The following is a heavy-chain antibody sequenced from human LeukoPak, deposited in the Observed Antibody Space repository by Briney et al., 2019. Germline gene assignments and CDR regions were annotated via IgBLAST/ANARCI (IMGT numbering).Heavy chain of an antibody. Sequence: SETLSLTCTVSGGSISSYYWSWIRQPPGKGLEWIGEINHSGSTNYNPSLKSRVTISVDTSKNQFSLKLSSVTAADTAVYYCARRHMRTYYYDSSGPITAFDIWGQGTMVTVSS. CDR2: INHSGST. J-gene: IGHJ3*02. CDR1: GGSISSYY. D-gene: IGHD3-22*01. V-gene: IGHV4-34*01. CDR3: ARRHMRTYYYDSSGPITAFDI.